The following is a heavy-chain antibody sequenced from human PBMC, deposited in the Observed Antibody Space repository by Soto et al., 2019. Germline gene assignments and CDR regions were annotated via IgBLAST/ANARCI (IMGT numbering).Heavy chain of an antibody. J-gene: IGHJ5*02. Sequence: QVQLQQWGAGLLKPSETLSLTCAVYGGSFSGYYWSAIRLPPGKGLEWIAEINHSGSTNYNPSLNSRVTISVDTSKNQFSLKLSSVTAADTAVYYCARGFPVCGGGRCYSGWFDPWGQGTPVIVSS. V-gene: IGHV4-34*01. CDR2: INHSGST. D-gene: IGHD2-15*01. CDR3: ARGFPVCGGGRCYSGWFDP. CDR1: GGSFSGYY.